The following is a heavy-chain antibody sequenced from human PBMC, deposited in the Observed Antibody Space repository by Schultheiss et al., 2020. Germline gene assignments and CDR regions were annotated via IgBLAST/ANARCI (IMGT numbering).Heavy chain of an antibody. CDR1: GFTFSSYA. Sequence: GGSLRLSCAASGFTFSSYAMSWVRQAPGKGLEWVSSISASGGKTFYADSVKGRFTISRDNSKNTVYVQMNSLRAEDTALYFCAKAVVTADYYYFDSWGQGTLVTVSS. V-gene: IGHV3-23*01. CDR2: ISASGGKT. J-gene: IGHJ4*02. CDR3: AKAVVTADYYYFDS. D-gene: IGHD2-2*01.